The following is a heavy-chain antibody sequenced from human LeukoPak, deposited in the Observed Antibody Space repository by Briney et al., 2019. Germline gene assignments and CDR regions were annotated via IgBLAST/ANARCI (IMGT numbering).Heavy chain of an antibody. CDR3: TAATGRSDFDY. V-gene: IGHV3-15*01. CDR1: GFTFSNAW. CDR2: IKRKGDDGTI. J-gene: IGHJ4*02. Sequence: PGGSLRLSCAASGFTFSNAWMSWVRQAPGRGLEWVGRIKRKGDDGTIDYAAPVKGRLSISRDDSKNTLYLQMNSLKSEDTAVYYCTAATGRSDFDYWGQGTLVTVSS. D-gene: IGHD3-9*01.